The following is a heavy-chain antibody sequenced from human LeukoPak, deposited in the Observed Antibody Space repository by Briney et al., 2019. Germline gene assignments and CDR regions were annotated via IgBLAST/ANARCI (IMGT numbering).Heavy chain of an antibody. CDR1: GYTLTELS. V-gene: IGHV1-24*01. J-gene: IGHJ4*02. CDR3: ATLFIAVAGRGAPSLDY. D-gene: IGHD6-19*01. CDR2: FDPEDGET. Sequence: GASVNVSCKVSGYTLTELSMHWVRQAPGKGLEWMGGFDPEDGETIYAQKFQGRVTMTEDTSTDTAYMELSSLRSEDTAVYYCATLFIAVAGRGAPSLDYWGQGTLVTVSS.